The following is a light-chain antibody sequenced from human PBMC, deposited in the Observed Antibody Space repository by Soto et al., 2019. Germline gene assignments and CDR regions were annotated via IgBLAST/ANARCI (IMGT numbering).Light chain of an antibody. V-gene: IGKV3-20*01. CDR3: QDYGTSAPWT. Sequence: VLTQSPGTLSLSPGERTTLSCRASQNIRGNELAWYQQKPGQPPRLLIYRGSSRAPGIPDRFSGRGSGTASTLPISRLQPEDFAVYYCQDYGTSAPWTFGQGTRVEIK. CDR1: QNIRGNE. CDR2: RGS. J-gene: IGKJ1*01.